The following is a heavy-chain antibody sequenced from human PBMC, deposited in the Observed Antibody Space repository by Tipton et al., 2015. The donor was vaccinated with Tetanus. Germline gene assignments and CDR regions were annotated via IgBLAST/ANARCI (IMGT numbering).Heavy chain of an antibody. CDR3: ARGSKGGTAWFPDHYGMDV. CDR1: GGSFSGYY. V-gene: IGHV4-34*01. CDR2: INPSGST. J-gene: IGHJ6*02. Sequence: TLSLTCAVYGGSFSGYYWTWIRQPPVKGLEWIGEINPSGSTNYNPSLKSRVTISVDTSKNRVSLKLNSVTAADTAVYYCARGSKGGTAWFPDHYGMDVWGQGTTVTVSS. D-gene: IGHD6-19*01.